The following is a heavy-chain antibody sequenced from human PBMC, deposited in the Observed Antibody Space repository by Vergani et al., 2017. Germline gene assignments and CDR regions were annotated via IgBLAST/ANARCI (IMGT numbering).Heavy chain of an antibody. J-gene: IGHJ4*02. V-gene: IGHV1-2*07. CDR3: ARGDDCSGGTCYLRAFDY. CDR1: GYTFTDYY. CDR2: ISPNSGGT. D-gene: IGHD2-15*01. Sequence: QVQLVQSGADVKKPGASVKVSCKASGYTFTDYYMHWVRQAPGQGLEWMGWISPNSGGTNYAHKFQGRVTMTRDTSISTAYMELNRLRSDDTAVYYCARGDDCSGGTCYLRAFDYWGQGTLVTVSS.